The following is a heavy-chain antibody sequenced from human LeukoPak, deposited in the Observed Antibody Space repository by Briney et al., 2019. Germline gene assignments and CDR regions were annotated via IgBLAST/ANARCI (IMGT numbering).Heavy chain of an antibody. CDR1: GFIFSNYV. CDR2: ISENGGST. J-gene: IGHJ5*02. Sequence: GGSLRLSCAASGFIFSNYVMTWVRHAPGEGLEWVSAISENGGSTHYADSVKGRFTISRDNPKNTLYLQMNSLRPEDTALYYCAKNLFSPLRPAWGQGILVTVSS. CDR3: AKNLFSPLRPA. D-gene: IGHD2-8*01. V-gene: IGHV3-23*01.